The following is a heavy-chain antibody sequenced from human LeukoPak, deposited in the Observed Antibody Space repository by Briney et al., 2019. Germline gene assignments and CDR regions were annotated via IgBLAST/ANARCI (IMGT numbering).Heavy chain of an antibody. D-gene: IGHD3-3*01. J-gene: IGHJ5*02. V-gene: IGHV1-46*01. CDR3: ARDRRITIFGVVSNWFDP. Sequence: ASVKVSCKASGYTFTSYYMHWVQQAPGQGLEWMGIINPSGGSTSYAQKFQGRVTMTRDMSTSTVYMELSSLRSEDTAVYYCARDRRITIFGVVSNWFDPWGQGTLVTVSS. CDR1: GYTFTSYY. CDR2: INPSGGST.